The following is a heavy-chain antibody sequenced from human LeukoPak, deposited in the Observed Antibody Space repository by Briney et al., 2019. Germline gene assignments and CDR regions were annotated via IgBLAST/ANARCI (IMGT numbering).Heavy chain of an antibody. CDR1: GFTLSSYN. D-gene: IGHD2-15*01. J-gene: IGHJ4*02. Sequence: GGSLRLSCVASGFTLSSYNMKWVRQAPGKRLEWVSSISWRSSDIEYADSVKGRFTISRDIDKKSLYLQMNSLRVEDTAVYYCARVPYCSGGSCYKRYYFDYWGQGTLVTVSS. V-gene: IGHV3-21*01. CDR3: ARVPYCSGGSCYKRYYFDY. CDR2: ISWRSSDI.